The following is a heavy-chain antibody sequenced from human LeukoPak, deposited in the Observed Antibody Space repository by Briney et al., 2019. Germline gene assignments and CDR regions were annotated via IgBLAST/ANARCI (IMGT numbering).Heavy chain of an antibody. V-gene: IGHV4-31*03. CDR2: IYYSGST. CDR3: ARQAAAGQYNWFDP. J-gene: IGHJ5*02. D-gene: IGHD6-13*01. Sequence: PSQTLSLTCTVSGGSISSGGYYWSWIRQHPGKGLEWIGYIYYSGSTYYNPSLKSRVTISVDTSKNQFSLKLSSVSAAVTAVYYCARQAAAGQYNWFDPWAQGTLVTVSS. CDR1: GGSISSGGYY.